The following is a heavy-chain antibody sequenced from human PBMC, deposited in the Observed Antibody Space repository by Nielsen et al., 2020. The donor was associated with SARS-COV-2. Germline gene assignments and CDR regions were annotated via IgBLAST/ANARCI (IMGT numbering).Heavy chain of an antibody. CDR1: GGSISTGSHY. CDR3: VRIDMATISVDY. J-gene: IGHJ4*02. CDR2: IFYRGNT. V-gene: IGHV4-61*01. D-gene: IGHD5-24*01. Sequence: SETLSLTCIVSGGSISTGSHYWSRIRQPPGKGLEWFGYIFYRGNTNYNPSLKSRVTISVDTSKNQFSLKVNSVTAADTAAYYCVRIDMATISVDYWGRGTLVTVSS.